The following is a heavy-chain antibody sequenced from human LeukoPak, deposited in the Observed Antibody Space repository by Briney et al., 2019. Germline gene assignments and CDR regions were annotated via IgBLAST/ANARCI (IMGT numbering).Heavy chain of an antibody. CDR3: ARDLKDRAFDP. CDR1: GYTFTSYY. V-gene: IGHV1-46*01. CDR2: INPSGGST. Sequence: ASVTVSCKASGYTFTSYYMHWVRQAPGQGLEWMGIINPSGGSTSYAQKFQGRVTMTRDTSTSTVYMELSSLRSEDTAVYYCARDLKDRAFDPWGQGTLVTVSS. J-gene: IGHJ5*02.